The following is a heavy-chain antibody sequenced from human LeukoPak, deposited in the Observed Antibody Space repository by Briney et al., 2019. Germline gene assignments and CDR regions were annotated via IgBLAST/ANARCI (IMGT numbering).Heavy chain of an antibody. D-gene: IGHD3-10*02. CDR1: RLTFSSYR. CDR3: AELGITMIGGV. CDR2: FGSSSCIV. Sequence: GGSLRLSCAASRLTFSSYRMNWVRGAPGKGLEGVSYFGSSSCIVYYADSVKGRFNISRDNAKNSLYLQMNSLRAEDTAVYYCAELGITMIGGVWGKGTTVAISS. V-gene: IGHV3-48*01. J-gene: IGHJ6*04.